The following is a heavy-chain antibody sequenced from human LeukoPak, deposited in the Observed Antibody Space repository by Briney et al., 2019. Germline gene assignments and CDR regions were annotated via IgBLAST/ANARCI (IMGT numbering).Heavy chain of an antibody. Sequence: GGSLRLSCAASGFTFSSHWKIWVRQAPGKGLEWVANINQDGSEKYYVGSVKGRFTLSRDNAKNSLSLQMNSLRAEDTAVYYCARVTSGLDYWGQGTLVTVSS. CDR1: GFTFSSHW. J-gene: IGHJ4*02. CDR2: INQDGSEK. V-gene: IGHV3-7*01. CDR3: ARVTSGLDY.